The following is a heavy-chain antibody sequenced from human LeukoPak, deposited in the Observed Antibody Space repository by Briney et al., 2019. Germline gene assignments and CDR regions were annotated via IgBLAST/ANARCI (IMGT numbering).Heavy chain of an antibody. D-gene: IGHD2-2*01. CDR1: GGSTSSYF. CDR3: ARECSSSCPRGLDV. J-gene: IGHJ6*02. Sequence: SETLSLTCTVSGGSTSSYFWTWIRQPAGKGLEWIGRIYTSGITNYNPSLKSRLTMSVDTSKNQFSLNLSSVTAADTAVYYCARECSSSCPRGLDVWGQGTTVTVSS. V-gene: IGHV4-4*07. CDR2: IYTSGIT.